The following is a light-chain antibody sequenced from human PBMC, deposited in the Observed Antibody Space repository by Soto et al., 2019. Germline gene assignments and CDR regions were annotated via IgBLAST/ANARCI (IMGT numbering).Light chain of an antibody. CDR2: TAS. CDR1: QSISNY. J-gene: IGKJ4*01. V-gene: IGKV1-39*01. CDR3: QQSYSTPPS. Sequence: DIQMTQSPSSLSASVGDRVTITCRASQSISNYLNWYRQKPGKAPDLLIYTASTLQSGVPARFSGSGSGTDFILTISCLQPEDFATYYCQQSYSTPPSFGGGTKVEIK.